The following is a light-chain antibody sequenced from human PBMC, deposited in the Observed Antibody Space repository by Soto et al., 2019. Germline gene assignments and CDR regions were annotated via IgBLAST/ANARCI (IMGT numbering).Light chain of an antibody. V-gene: IGKV1-39*01. CDR1: QNIITF. J-gene: IGKJ5*01. Sequence: IQLTQSPFSVSASVSDRFTITCRASQNIITFLNWYQHKTGKAPKLLIYAASSLQSGVPSRFSGSGSGTVFTLTISSLQPEDFATHYCQQSYSTSASFGQGTRLEI. CDR3: QQSYSTSAS. CDR2: AAS.